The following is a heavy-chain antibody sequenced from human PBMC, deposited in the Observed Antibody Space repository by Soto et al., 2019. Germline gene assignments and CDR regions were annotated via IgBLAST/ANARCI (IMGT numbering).Heavy chain of an antibody. D-gene: IGHD5-18*01. CDR3: ARDHYTAMANLGGYYYYGMDV. Sequence: ASVKVSCKASGYTFTGYYMHWVRQAPGQGLEWMGWINPNSGGTNYAQKFQGWVTMTRDTSISTAYMELSRLRSDDTAVYYCARDHYTAMANLGGYYYYGMDVWGQGTTVTISS. CDR1: GYTFTGYY. CDR2: INPNSGGT. J-gene: IGHJ6*02. V-gene: IGHV1-2*04.